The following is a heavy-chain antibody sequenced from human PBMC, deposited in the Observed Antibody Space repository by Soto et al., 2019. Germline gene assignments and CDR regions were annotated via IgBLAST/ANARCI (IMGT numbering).Heavy chain of an antibody. CDR2: IYYSGST. J-gene: IGHJ6*02. CDR1: GGSISSSSYY. V-gene: IGHV4-39*01. Sequence: QLQLQESGPGLVKPSETLSLTCTVSGGSISSSSYYWGWIRQPPGKGLEWIGSIYYSGSTYYNPSLKSRVTISVDTSKNHSSLKLSSVTAADTAVYYCARTYYYGSGSLSTRKYYYYYGMDVWGQGTTVTVSS. CDR3: ARTYYYGSGSLSTRKYYYYYGMDV. D-gene: IGHD3-10*01.